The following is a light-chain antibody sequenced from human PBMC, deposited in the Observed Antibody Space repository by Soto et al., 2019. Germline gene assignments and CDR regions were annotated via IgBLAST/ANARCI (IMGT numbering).Light chain of an antibody. V-gene: IGKV1-27*01. J-gene: IGKJ1*01. Sequence: DIQMTQSPSSLSASEGDRVNITCRASQGISHYLAWYQQRPGQVPKLLIHDANILQSGVPSRFSGSGSGTDFTLTISSLQPEDVATYYCQKYNSAPRTFGQGTKVDIK. CDR1: QGISHY. CDR2: DAN. CDR3: QKYNSAPRT.